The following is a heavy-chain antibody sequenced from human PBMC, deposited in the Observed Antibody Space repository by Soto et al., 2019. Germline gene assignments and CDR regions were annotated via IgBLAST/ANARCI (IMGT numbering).Heavy chain of an antibody. V-gene: IGHV3-74*01. CDR2: IKSDGSGA. D-gene: IGHD6-6*01. J-gene: IGHJ4*02. Sequence: GGSLRLSCVTSGFGFSTHWMHWVRQAPGKGLVWVSRIKSDGSGATYADSVKGRFVVSRDNAKNTLYLQMNSLRAEDTAMYYCVRQGILAAPGAFDYWGQGTLVTVSS. CDR3: VRQGILAAPGAFDY. CDR1: GFGFSTHW.